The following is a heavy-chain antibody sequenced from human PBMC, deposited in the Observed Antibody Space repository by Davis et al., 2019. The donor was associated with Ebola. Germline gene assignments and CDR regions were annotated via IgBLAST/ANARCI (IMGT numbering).Heavy chain of an antibody. J-gene: IGHJ6*04. D-gene: IGHD4-17*01. CDR2: INPNDGRT. CDR3: ARESLTTGRGDYYYYGMDV. V-gene: IGHV1-46*01. Sequence: ASVKVSCKASGYTFTNYYMHWVRQAPGQGLEWMGMINPNDGRTIYAQKFQGRVTVTRNTSISTAYMELSSLRSEDTAVYYCARESLTTGRGDYYYYGMDVWGKGTTVTVSS. CDR1: GYTFTNYY.